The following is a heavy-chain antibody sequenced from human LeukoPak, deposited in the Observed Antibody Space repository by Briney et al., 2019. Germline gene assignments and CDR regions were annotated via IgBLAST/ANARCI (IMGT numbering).Heavy chain of an antibody. CDR1: GGSFSGYY. D-gene: IGHD5-24*01. CDR3: ARAKRWFDAFDI. CDR2: INHSGST. Sequence: PSETLSLTCAVYGGSFSGYYWSWIRQPPGKGLEWIGEINHSGSTNYNPSLKSRVTISVDTSKNQFSLKLSSVTAADTAVYYCARAKRWFDAFDIWGQGTMVTVSS. V-gene: IGHV4-34*01. J-gene: IGHJ3*02.